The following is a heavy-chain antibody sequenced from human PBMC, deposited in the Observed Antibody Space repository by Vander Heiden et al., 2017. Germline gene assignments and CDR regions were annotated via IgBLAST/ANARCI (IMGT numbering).Heavy chain of an antibody. D-gene: IGHD3-22*01. CDR1: GFTVSSNF. Sequence: EVQLVESGGGLIQPGGSLRLSCAASGFTVSSNFMSWVRQAPGMGLEWVSTIYRGDSTYYADSVKGRFTISRDNSENTLYLQMNSLRAEDTAVYFCARYYDSSGPSPGGMDVWGQGTTVTVSS. J-gene: IGHJ6*02. CDR2: IYRGDST. V-gene: IGHV3-53*01. CDR3: ARYYDSSGPSPGGMDV.